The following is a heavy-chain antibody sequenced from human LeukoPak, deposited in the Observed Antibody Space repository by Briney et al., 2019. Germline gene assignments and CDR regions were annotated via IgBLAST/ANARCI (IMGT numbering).Heavy chain of an antibody. Sequence: SETLSLTCTVSGGSISSGGYYWSWIRQHPGKGLEWIGYIYYSGSTYYNPSLKSRVTISVDTSKNQCSLKLSSVTAADTAVYYCAREVAAAGTKTHWFDPWGQGTLVTVSS. J-gene: IGHJ5*02. CDR2: IYYSGST. D-gene: IGHD6-13*01. V-gene: IGHV4-31*03. CDR3: AREVAAAGTKTHWFDP. CDR1: GGSISSGGYY.